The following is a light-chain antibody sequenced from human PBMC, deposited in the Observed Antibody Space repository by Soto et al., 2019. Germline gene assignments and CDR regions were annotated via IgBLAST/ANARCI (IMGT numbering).Light chain of an antibody. CDR2: GVS. CDR1: QSIGRF. CDR3: QQSYTAPSIT. Sequence: DIQMTQSPSTLSSSVGDIVTITFRSSQSIGRFLAWYQHQPGKAPNLLIYGVSRLQGGVPSRFSGSGSGTDFTLSISSLQPEDFATYYCQQSYTAPSITFGQGTRLEIK. J-gene: IGKJ5*01. V-gene: IGKV1-39*01.